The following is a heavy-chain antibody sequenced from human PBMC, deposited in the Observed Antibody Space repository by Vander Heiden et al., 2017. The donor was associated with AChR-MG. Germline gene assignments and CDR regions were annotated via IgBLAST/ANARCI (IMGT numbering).Heavy chain of an antibody. CDR3: VRVRAGRLLSWFDP. V-gene: IGHV3-53*02. J-gene: IGHJ5*02. Sequence: EVQLVETGGGLIQPGGSLRLSCAAADFIVRSNQLSWARQAPGKGLEWLSVLYPGGNTYYAGSMKGRFTISRDDSKNILYLQMNSLTVDDTAMYYCVRVRAGRLLSWFDPWGQGTLVTVSS. CDR2: LYPGGNT. CDR1: DFIVRSNQ.